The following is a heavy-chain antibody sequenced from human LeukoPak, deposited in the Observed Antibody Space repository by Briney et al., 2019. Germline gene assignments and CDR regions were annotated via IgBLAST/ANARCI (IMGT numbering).Heavy chain of an antibody. Sequence: ASVKVSCKASGYTSTSYDINWVRQATGQGLEWMGWMNPNSGNTNYAQKLQGRVTMTTDTSTSTAYMELRSLRSDDTAVYYCARQDNSWFDPWGQGTLVTVSS. CDR1: GYTSTSYD. CDR2: MNPNSGNT. CDR3: ARQDNSWFDP. V-gene: IGHV1-18*01. J-gene: IGHJ5*02.